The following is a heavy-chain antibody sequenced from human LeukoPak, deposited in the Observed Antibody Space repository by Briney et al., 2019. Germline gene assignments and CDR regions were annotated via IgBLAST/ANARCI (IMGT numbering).Heavy chain of an antibody. D-gene: IGHD4-11*01. V-gene: IGHV3-21*01. CDR3: ASSDYDAFDI. Sequence: GGSLRLSCAASGFTLSSYSMNWVRQVPGKGLEWVSSISSSSSYIYYADSVKGRFTISRDNAKNSLYLQMNSLRAEDTAVYYCASSDYDAFDIWGQGTMVTVSS. CDR1: GFTLSSYS. J-gene: IGHJ3*02. CDR2: ISSSSSYI.